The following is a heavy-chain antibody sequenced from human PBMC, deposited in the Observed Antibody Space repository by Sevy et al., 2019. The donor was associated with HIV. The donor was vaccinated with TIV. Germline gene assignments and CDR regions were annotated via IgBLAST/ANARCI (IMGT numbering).Heavy chain of an antibody. CDR1: GFTFSSYA. CDR2: ISASGGST. CDR3: AKLGNTVTTIDY. D-gene: IGHD4-17*01. Sequence: GGSLRLSCAASGFTFSSYAMSWVRQAPGKGLEWASAISASGGSTYYADSVKGRFTISRDNSKNTLYLQMNSLRAEDTAVYYCAKLGNTVTTIDYWGQGTLVTVSS. J-gene: IGHJ4*02. V-gene: IGHV3-23*01.